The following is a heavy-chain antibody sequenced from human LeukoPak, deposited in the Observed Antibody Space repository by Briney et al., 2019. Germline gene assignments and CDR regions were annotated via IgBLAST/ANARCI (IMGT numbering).Heavy chain of an antibody. CDR2: ITPDGTST. D-gene: IGHD3-3*01. CDR1: GFTFSSYW. Sequence: GGSLRLSCTASGFTFSSYWMHWVRQTPGKGLVWVSRITPDGTSTTYADSVKGRFTISRDNAKNTLYVQMNSLRAEDTAVYYCARGAFGVYAFDIWGQGTMVTVSS. J-gene: IGHJ3*02. CDR3: ARGAFGVYAFDI. V-gene: IGHV3-74*01.